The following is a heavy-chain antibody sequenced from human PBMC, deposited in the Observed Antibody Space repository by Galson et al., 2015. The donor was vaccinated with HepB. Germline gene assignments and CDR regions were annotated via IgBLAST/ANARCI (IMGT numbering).Heavy chain of an antibody. CDR3: ARDHDGSGIFHYYYYYGMDV. CDR2: IWYDGSNK. Sequence: SLRLSCAASGFTFSSYGMHWVRQAPGKGLEWVAVIWYDGSNKYYADSVKGRFTISRDNSKYTLYLQMNSLRAEDTAVYYCARDHDGSGIFHYYYYYGMDVWGQGTTVTVSS. CDR1: GFTFSSYG. D-gene: IGHD3-10*01. J-gene: IGHJ6*02. V-gene: IGHV3-33*08.